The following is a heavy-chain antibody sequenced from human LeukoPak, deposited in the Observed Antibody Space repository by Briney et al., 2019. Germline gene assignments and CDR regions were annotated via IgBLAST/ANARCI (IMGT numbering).Heavy chain of an antibody. Sequence: AGGSLRLSWAASGFTFSSYAMSWVRQAPGKGLEWVSAISGSGGSTYYADSVKGRFTISRDNSKNTLYLQMNSLRAEDTAVYYCAKDQSRDYGGNPGYFDYWGQGTLVTVSS. CDR3: AKDQSRDYGGNPGYFDY. D-gene: IGHD4-23*01. CDR1: GFTFSSYA. CDR2: ISGSGGST. J-gene: IGHJ4*02. V-gene: IGHV3-23*01.